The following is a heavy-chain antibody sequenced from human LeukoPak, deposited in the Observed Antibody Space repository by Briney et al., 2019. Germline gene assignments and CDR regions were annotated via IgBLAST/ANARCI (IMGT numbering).Heavy chain of an antibody. CDR1: GYTFTGYY. Sequence: ASVKVSCKASGYTFTGYYMHWVRQAPGQGLEWMGWINPNSGGTNYAQKFQGRVTMTRDTSISTAYMELSRLRSDDTAVYYCARGRGSSWYVLSYYYYYMDVWGKGTTVTVSS. V-gene: IGHV1-2*02. CDR2: INPNSGGT. D-gene: IGHD6-13*01. J-gene: IGHJ6*03. CDR3: ARGRGSSWYVLSYYYYYMDV.